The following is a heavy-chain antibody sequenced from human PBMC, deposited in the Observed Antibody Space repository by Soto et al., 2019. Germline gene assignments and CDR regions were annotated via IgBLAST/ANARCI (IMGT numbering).Heavy chain of an antibody. V-gene: IGHV4-31*02. CDR3: ARPAQTNLDAFDI. D-gene: IGHD1-7*01. Sequence: WTWIRQPPGTGLEWIGYIYFNGVTYYNPSLTSRVTISVDRSKNQFYVNLTSVTAADTAVYYCARPAQTNLDAFDIWGQGTMVTVSS. J-gene: IGHJ3*02. CDR2: IYFNGVT.